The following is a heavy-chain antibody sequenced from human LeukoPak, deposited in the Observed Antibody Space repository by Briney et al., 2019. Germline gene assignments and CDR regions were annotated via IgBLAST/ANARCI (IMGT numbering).Heavy chain of an antibody. D-gene: IGHD3-9*01. J-gene: IGHJ4*02. V-gene: IGHV3-23*01. CDR3: AKDQTGRYFDWFPPGDY. CDR2: ISNSGDST. CDR1: GFIFSRYA. Sequence: GGSLRLSCAPSGFIFSRYAMNWVRQAPGKGLEWVSIISNSGDSTIYADSVKGRFTISRGNSKNTVYLQMNSLRAEDTAVYYCAKDQTGRYFDWFPPGDYWGQGTLVTVSS.